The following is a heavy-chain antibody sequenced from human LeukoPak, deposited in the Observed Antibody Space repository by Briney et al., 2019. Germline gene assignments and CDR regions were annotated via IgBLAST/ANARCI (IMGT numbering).Heavy chain of an antibody. Sequence: SETLSLTCTVSGVSISSSNSYWGWIRQPPGKGLEWIGSIYYTGNTYYNASLKSRVTISIDTSKNQISLRLTSVTATDTAMYYCARQTGSGLFTLPGGQGTLVTVSA. V-gene: IGHV4-39*01. J-gene: IGHJ4*02. CDR2: IYYTGNT. D-gene: IGHD3/OR15-3a*01. CDR1: GVSISSSNSY. CDR3: ARQTGSGLFTLP.